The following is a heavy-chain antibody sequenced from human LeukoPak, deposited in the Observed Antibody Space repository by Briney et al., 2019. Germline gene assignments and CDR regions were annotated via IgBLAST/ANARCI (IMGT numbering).Heavy chain of an antibody. Sequence: PGGSLRLSCAASGFTVSSNYMSWVRQAPGKGLEWVSVIYSGGSTYYADSVKGRFTISRDNSKNTLYLQMNSLRAEDTAVYYCASPEPGDFYYYDSTPMTYWGQGTLVTVSS. J-gene: IGHJ4*02. CDR3: ASPEPGDFYYYDSTPMTY. V-gene: IGHV3-53*01. CDR1: GFTVSSNY. D-gene: IGHD3-22*01. CDR2: IYSGGST.